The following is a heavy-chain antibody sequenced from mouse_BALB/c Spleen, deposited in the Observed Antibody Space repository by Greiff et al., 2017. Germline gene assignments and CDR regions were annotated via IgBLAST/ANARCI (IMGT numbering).Heavy chain of an antibody. CDR1: GFNLKDTY. CDR2: IDPANGNT. J-gene: IGHJ3*01. Sequence: EVKLVESGAELVKPGASVKLSCTASGFNLKDTYMHWVKQRPEQGLEWIGRIDPANGNTKYDPKFQGKATITADTSSNTAYLQLSSLTSEDTAVYYCACEEYASFAYWGQGTLVTVSA. CDR3: ACEEYASFAY. V-gene: IGHV14-3*02. D-gene: IGHD5-2*01.